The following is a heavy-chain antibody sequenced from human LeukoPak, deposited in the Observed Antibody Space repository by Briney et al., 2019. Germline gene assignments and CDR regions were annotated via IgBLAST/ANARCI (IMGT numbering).Heavy chain of an antibody. CDR1: GFTFSSYA. Sequence: GGSLRLSCAASGFTFSSYAMSWVRQAPGKGLEWVSAIRGSGGSTYYADSVKGRFTISRDNSKNTLYLQMNSLRAADTAVYYCAKRPGYYYDSSGYYQPTDYWGQGTLVTVSS. CDR2: IRGSGGST. V-gene: IGHV3-23*01. D-gene: IGHD3-22*01. CDR3: AKRPGYYYDSSGYYQPTDY. J-gene: IGHJ4*02.